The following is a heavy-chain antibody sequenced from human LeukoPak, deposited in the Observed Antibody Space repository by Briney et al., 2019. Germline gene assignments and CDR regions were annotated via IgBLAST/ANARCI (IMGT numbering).Heavy chain of an antibody. CDR1: GGSISDYY. V-gene: IGHV4-4*07. J-gene: IGHJ4*02. CDR2: INTSGST. CDR3: ARGLAGTGGGYFDY. D-gene: IGHD6-19*01. Sequence: SETLSLTCTVSGGSISDYYWSWIRQPAAKGLEWIGRINTSGSTNYNPSLKSRVTISVDTSKNQFSLKLSSVTAADTAVYYCARGLAGTGGGYFDYWGQGTLVTVSS.